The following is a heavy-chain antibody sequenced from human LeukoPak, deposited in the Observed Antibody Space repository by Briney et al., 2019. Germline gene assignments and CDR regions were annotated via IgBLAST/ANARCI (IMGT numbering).Heavy chain of an antibody. CDR2: IYYTGST. D-gene: IGHD5-24*01. CDR3: ARAVGTDGYNLWVY. J-gene: IGHJ4*02. CDR1: GGSFSQYY. Sequence: SETLSLTCAVYGGSFSQYYWSWIRQPPGKGLEWIGTIYYTGSTYYNPSLKSRVTISVDTSKNQFSLKLTSVAAADTAVYYCARAVGTDGYNLWVYWGQGTLVTVSS. V-gene: IGHV4-34*01.